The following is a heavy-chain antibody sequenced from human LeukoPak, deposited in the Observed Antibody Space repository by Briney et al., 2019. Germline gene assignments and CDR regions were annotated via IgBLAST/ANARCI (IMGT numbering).Heavy chain of an antibody. CDR3: ARDRGMYYYDSSGYMDY. CDR1: GYTFTGYY. J-gene: IGHJ4*02. V-gene: IGHV1-2*02. Sequence: GASVKVSCKASGYTFTGYYMHWVRQAPGQGLEWMGWINPNSGGTNYAQKFQGRVTMTRDTSISTAYMELSRLRSDDTAVYYCARDRGMYYYDSSGYMDYWGQGTLVTVSS. D-gene: IGHD3-22*01. CDR2: INPNSGGT.